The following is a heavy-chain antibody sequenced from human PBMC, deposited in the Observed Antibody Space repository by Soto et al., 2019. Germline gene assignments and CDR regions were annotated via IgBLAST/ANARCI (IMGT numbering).Heavy chain of an antibody. J-gene: IGHJ6*02. CDR1: GYTFTGYY. V-gene: IGHV1-2*02. Sequence: ASVKGSCKAAGYTFTGYYMHWVRQAPGQGLEWMGWINPNSGGTNYAQKFQGRVTMTRDTSISTAYMELSRLRSDDTAVYYCARGINLGYYDIFSGYYTGLSDTRAIRGQGTTVIV. CDR3: ARGINLGYYDIFSGYYTGLSDTRAI. D-gene: IGHD3-9*01. CDR2: INPNSGGT.